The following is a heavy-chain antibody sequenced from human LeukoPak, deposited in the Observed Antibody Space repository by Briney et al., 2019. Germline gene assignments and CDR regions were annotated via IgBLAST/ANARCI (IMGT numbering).Heavy chain of an antibody. V-gene: IGHV3-74*01. CDR1: GFTFRSYA. D-gene: IGHD2-2*01. CDR3: ARDVVPAATYNWFDP. J-gene: IGHJ5*02. CDR2: INSDGSST. Sequence: GGSLRLSCAASGFTFRSYAMSWVRQAPGKGLGWVSRINSDGSSTSYADSVKGRFTISRDNAKNTLYLQMNSLRAEDTAVYYCARDVVPAATYNWFDPWGQGTLVTVSS.